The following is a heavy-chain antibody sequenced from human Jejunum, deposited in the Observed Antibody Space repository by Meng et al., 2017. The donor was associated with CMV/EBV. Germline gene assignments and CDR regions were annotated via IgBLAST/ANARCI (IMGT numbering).Heavy chain of an antibody. D-gene: IGHD5-12*01. CDR3: AKGLDSGSHYRAFEM. V-gene: IGHV3-48*03. CDR1: FSFGVWH. J-gene: IGHJ3*02. Sequence: FSFGVWHMNWVRQAPGKGLEWISYISISGSTTNYADSVKGRFTISRDKAQSLVYLKMNDLGAEDTAVYYCAKGLDSGSHYRAFEMLGQGTMVTVSS. CDR2: ISISGSTT.